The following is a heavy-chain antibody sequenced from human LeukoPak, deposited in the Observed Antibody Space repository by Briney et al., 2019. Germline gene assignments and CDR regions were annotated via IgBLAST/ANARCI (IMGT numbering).Heavy chain of an antibody. CDR2: IIPIFGTA. CDR1: GGTFSSYA. V-gene: IGHV1-69*13. CDR3: AREGGSIVGAIYFDY. Sequence: SVNVSCKASGGTFSSYAISWVRQAPGQGLEWMGGIIPIFGTANYAQKFQGRVTITADESTSTAYMELSSLRSEDTAVYYCAREGGSIVGAIYFDYWGQGTLVTVSS. D-gene: IGHD1-26*01. J-gene: IGHJ4*02.